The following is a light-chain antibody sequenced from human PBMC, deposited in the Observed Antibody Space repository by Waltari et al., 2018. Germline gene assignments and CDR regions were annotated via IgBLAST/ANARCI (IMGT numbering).Light chain of an antibody. CDR3: MQATSWPPYT. Sequence: DVVMTQSPLSLPVTLGQPASISCRSSQGLVHSDGNTYLNWFQQRPGQSPRRLIYKVSNPEAGVPDRFSGSGSGTEFTLKISRVEAEDVGLYYCMQATSWPPYTFGQGTKLEIK. V-gene: IGKV2-30*02. J-gene: IGKJ2*01. CDR1: QGLVHSDGNTY. CDR2: KVS.